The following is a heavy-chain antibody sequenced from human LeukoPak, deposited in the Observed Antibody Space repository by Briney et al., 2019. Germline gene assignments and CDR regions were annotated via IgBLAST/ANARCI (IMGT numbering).Heavy chain of an antibody. CDR3: ARETQQLVALGAFDI. CDR1: GFTFSSYA. CDR2: ISYDGSNK. D-gene: IGHD6-13*01. J-gene: IGHJ3*02. V-gene: IGHV3-30-3*01. Sequence: PGGSLRLSCAASGFTFSSYAMHWVRQAPGKGLEWVAVISYDGSNKYYADSVKGRFTISRDNSKNTLYLQMNSLRAEDTAVYYCARETQQLVALGAFDIWGQGTMVTVSS.